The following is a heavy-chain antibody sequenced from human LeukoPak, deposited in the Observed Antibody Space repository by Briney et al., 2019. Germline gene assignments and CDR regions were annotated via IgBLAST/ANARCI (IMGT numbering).Heavy chain of an antibody. CDR1: GGSISSSNW. Sequence: SETLSLTCAVSGGSISSSNWWSWVRQPPGKGLEWIGEIYHSGSTNYNPSLKSRVTISVDKSKNQFSLKLSSVTAADTAVYYCARLGYCSGGSCQAFDYWGQGTLVTVSS. J-gene: IGHJ4*02. CDR2: IYHSGST. V-gene: IGHV4-4*02. CDR3: ARLGYCSGGSCQAFDY. D-gene: IGHD2-15*01.